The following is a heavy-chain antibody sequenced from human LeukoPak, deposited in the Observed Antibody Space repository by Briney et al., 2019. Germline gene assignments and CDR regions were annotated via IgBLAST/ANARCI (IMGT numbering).Heavy chain of an antibody. CDR3: TRPHYYSSRHG. Sequence: GGSLRLSCAASGFTFSGSAMHWVRQASGKGLEWVGRIRSKANSYATAYAASVKGRFTISRDDSKNTAYLQMNNLKTEDTAVYYCTRPHYYSSRHGWGQGTLVTVSS. J-gene: IGHJ4*02. CDR2: IRSKANSYAT. D-gene: IGHD3-22*01. CDR1: GFTFSGSA. V-gene: IGHV3-73*01.